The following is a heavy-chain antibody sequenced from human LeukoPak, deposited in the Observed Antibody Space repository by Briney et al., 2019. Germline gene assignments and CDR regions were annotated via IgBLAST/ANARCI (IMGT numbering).Heavy chain of an antibody. CDR1: GGSISSYY. CDR3: ARAVFSNWNYAWFDP. J-gene: IGHJ5*02. V-gene: IGHV4-4*07. Sequence: KPSETLSLICTVSGGSISSYYWSWIRQPAGKGLEWIGRIYTSGSTNYNPSLKSRVTMSVDTSKNQFSLKLSSVTAADTAVYYCARAVFSNWNYAWFDPWGQGTLVTVSS. D-gene: IGHD1-7*01. CDR2: IYTSGST.